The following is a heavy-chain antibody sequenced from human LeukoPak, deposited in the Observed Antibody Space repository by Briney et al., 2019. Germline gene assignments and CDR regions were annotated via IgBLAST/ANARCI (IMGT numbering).Heavy chain of an antibody. CDR3: ARGYCSSTSCYWGY. CDR1: GGSISSGSYY. V-gene: IGHV4-61*02. J-gene: IGHJ4*02. D-gene: IGHD2-2*01. CDR2: IYTSGST. Sequence: SETLSLTCTVPGGSISSGSYYWSWIRQPAGKGLEWIGRIYTSGSTNYNPSLKSRVTISVDTSKNQFSLKLSSVTAADTAVYYCARGYCSSTSCYWGYWGQGTLVTVSS.